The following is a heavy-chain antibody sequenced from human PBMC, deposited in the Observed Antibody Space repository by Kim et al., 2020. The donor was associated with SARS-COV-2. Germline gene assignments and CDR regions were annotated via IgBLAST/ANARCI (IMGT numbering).Heavy chain of an antibody. D-gene: IGHD3-9*01. CDR3: ARDQGHILTGILGAFDI. J-gene: IGHJ3*02. CDR2: IYYSGST. V-gene: IGHV4-31*03. Sequence: SETLSLTCTVSGGSISSGGYYWSWIRQHPGKGLEWIGYIYYSGSTYYNPSLKSRVTIEVDTSQNQFSLKLSSVTAADTAVYYCARDQGHILTGILGAFDIWGQGTMVTVSS. CDR1: GGSISSGGYY.